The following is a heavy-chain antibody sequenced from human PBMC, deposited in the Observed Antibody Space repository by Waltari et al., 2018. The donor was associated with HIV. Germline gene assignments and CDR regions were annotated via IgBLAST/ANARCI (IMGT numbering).Heavy chain of an antibody. J-gene: IGHJ4*02. CDR3: ARLDMVKTLIDY. D-gene: IGHD2-8*01. CDR2: IYYSGDN. Sequence: QLQESGPGLVKSSETLSVTCTVSGGSVSRGPYYWGWIRQPPGKGLEWIGSIYYSGDNCYNPSLKSRVTMSVDTSKTQFSLRLESVTAADTALYFCARLDMVKTLIDYWGQGTLVTVSS. V-gene: IGHV4-39*01. CDR1: GGSVSRGPYY.